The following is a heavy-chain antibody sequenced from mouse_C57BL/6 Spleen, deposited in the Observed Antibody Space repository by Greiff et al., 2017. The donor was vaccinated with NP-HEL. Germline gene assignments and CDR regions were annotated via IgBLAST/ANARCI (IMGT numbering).Heavy chain of an antibody. D-gene: IGHD1-1*01. Sequence: QVHVKQSGAELVRPGTSVKMSCKASGYTFTNYWIGWAKQRPGHGLEWIGDIYPGGGYTNYNEKFKGKATLTADKSSSTAYMQFSSLTSEDSAIYYCARSTTVVGYFDVWGTGTTVTVSS. J-gene: IGHJ1*03. CDR3: ARSTTVVGYFDV. V-gene: IGHV1-63*01. CDR2: IYPGGGYT. CDR1: GYTFTNYW.